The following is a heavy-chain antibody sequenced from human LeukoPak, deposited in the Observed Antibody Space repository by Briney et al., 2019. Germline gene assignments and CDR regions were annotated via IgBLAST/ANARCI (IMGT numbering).Heavy chain of an antibody. CDR3: AAGGGGSLLFDY. J-gene: IGHJ4*02. V-gene: IGHV1-58*02. CDR2: IVVGSGNT. Sequence: GASVKVSCKAPGFTFTSSAMQWVRQARGQRLEWIGWIVVGSGNTNYAQKFQERVTITRDMSTSTAYMELSSLRSEDTAVYYCAAGGGGSLLFDYWGQGTLVTVSS. CDR1: GFTFTSSA. D-gene: IGHD2-15*01.